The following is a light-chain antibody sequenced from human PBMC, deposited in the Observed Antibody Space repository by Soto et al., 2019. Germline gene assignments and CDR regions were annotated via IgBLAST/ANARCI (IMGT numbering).Light chain of an antibody. CDR1: QGIRID. CDR3: LQHNGFPLT. V-gene: IGKV1-17*01. J-gene: IGKJ1*01. Sequence: DIQMTQCPSSLSASVGDRVTITCRASQGIRIDLAWYQQKPGEAPKRLIYAASSLQSGVPSRFSGSGSGTEFTLTISSLQPEDFATYFCLQHNGFPLTFGQGTKVEIK. CDR2: AAS.